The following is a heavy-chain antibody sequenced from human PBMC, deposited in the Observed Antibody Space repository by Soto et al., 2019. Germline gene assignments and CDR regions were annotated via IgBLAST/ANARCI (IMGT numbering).Heavy chain of an antibody. Sequence: GESLKISCKGSGYSFTSYWIGWVRQMPGKGLEWMGIIYPGDSDTRYSPSFQGQVTISADKSISTAYLQWGSLKASDTAMYYCARPLRDYYDSSGYYFLGMDAFDIWGQGTMVTVS. V-gene: IGHV5-51*01. CDR1: GYSFTSYW. J-gene: IGHJ3*02. CDR3: ARPLRDYYDSSGYYFLGMDAFDI. D-gene: IGHD3-22*01. CDR2: IYPGDSDT.